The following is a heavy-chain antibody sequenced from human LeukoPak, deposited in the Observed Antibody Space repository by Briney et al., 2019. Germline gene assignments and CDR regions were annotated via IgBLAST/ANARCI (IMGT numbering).Heavy chain of an antibody. Sequence: ASVKVSCKASGYTFTGYYMHWVRQAPGQGLEWMGWINPNSGGTNYAQKFQGRVTMTRDTSISTAYMELSRLRSDDTAVYYCARVWIGAYCGGDCYTALDYWGQGTLVTVSS. CDR3: ARVWIGAYCGGDCYTALDY. D-gene: IGHD2-21*02. J-gene: IGHJ4*02. CDR1: GYTFTGYY. CDR2: INPNSGGT. V-gene: IGHV1-2*02.